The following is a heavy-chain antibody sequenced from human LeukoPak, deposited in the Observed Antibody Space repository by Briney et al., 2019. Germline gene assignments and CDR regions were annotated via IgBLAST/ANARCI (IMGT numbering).Heavy chain of an antibody. CDR2: IYYSGST. CDR3: ARRIAAAGYVDWFDP. Sequence: ASETLSLTCTVSGGFISSSSYYWGWVRQPPGKGLEWIGSIYYSGSTYYNPSLKSRVTISVDTSKNQFSLKLSSVTAADTAVYYCARRIAAAGYVDWFDPWGQGTLVTVSS. V-gene: IGHV4-39*01. J-gene: IGHJ5*02. D-gene: IGHD6-13*01. CDR1: GGFISSSSYY.